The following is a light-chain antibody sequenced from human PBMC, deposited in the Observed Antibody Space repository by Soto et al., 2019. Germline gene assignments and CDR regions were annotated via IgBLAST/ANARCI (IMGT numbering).Light chain of an antibody. V-gene: IGLV2-14*01. Sequence: QSALTQPASVSGSPGQSITVSCTGTSSDVGGYNYVSWYQQHPGKAPKLMIYEVSNRPLGVSNRFSGSKSGNTASLTISGLQAEDEADYYCSSYTSSSTSVFGGGTKVTVL. CDR2: EVS. CDR3: SSYTSSSTSV. CDR1: SSDVGGYNY. J-gene: IGLJ3*02.